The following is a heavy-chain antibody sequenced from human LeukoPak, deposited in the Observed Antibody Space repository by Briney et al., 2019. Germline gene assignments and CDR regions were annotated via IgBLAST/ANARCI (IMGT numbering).Heavy chain of an antibody. D-gene: IGHD3-3*01. CDR1: GGSISSSSYY. CDR3: ARGYYDFWSGYQTYCYMDV. Sequence: SETLSLTCTVSGGSISSSSYYWSWIRQPPGKGLEWIGEINHSGSTNYNPSLKSRVTISVDTSKNQFSLKLSSVTAADTAVYYCARGYYDFWSGYQTYCYMDVWGKGTTVTVSS. J-gene: IGHJ6*03. CDR2: INHSGST. V-gene: IGHV4-39*07.